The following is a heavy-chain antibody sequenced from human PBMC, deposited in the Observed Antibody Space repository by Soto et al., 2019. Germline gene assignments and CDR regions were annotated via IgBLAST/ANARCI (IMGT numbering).Heavy chain of an antibody. J-gene: IGHJ4*02. CDR1: GFTFGDYA. CDR3: TRELGYCSGGSCAYFDY. D-gene: IGHD2-15*01. V-gene: IGHV3-49*04. Sequence: PVGSLRLSCTASGFTFGDYAMSWVRQAPGKGLEWVGFIRSKAYGGTTEYAASVKGRFTISRDDSKSIAYLQMNSLKTEDTAVYYCTRELGYCSGGSCAYFDYWGQGTLVTVSS. CDR2: IRSKAYGGTT.